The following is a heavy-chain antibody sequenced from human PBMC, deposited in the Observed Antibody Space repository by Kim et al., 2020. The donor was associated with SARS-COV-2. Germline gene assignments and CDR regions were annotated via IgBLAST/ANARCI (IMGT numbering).Heavy chain of an antibody. Sequence: GGSLRLSCAASGFTFSSYGMHWVRQAPGKGLEWVAVISYDGSNKYYADSVKGRFTISRDNSKNTLYLQMNSLRAEDTAVYYCAKETFGYAYFEYYFDYWG. CDR2: ISYDGSNK. V-gene: IGHV3-30*18. J-gene: IGHJ4*01. CDR3: AKETFGYAYFEYYFDY. CDR1: GFTFSSYG. D-gene: IGHD3-10*01.